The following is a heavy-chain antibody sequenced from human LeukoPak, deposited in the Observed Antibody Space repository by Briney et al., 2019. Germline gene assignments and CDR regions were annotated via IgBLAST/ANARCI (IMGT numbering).Heavy chain of an antibody. CDR1: GFTFSSYA. Sequence: GGSLRLSCAASGFTFSSYAMHWVRQAPGKGLEWVAVISYDGSNKYYADSVKGRFTISRDNSKNTLYLQMNSLRAEDTAVYYCARGRGKKDIVVVPAAMGSYYFDYWGQGTLVTVSS. D-gene: IGHD2-2*01. CDR3: ARGRGKKDIVVVPAAMGSYYFDY. J-gene: IGHJ4*02. V-gene: IGHV3-30-3*01. CDR2: ISYDGSNK.